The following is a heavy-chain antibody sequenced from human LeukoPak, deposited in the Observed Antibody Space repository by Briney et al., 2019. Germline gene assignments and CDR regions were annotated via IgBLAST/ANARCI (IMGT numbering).Heavy chain of an antibody. Sequence: GASVKVSCKSSGGSFRNYAINWVRQAPGQGLEWMGWMNPNSGNTGYAQKFQGRVTMTRNTSISTAYMELSSLRSEDTAVYYCARLVDGMDVWGQGTTVTVSS. J-gene: IGHJ6*02. D-gene: IGHD2-15*01. CDR3: ARLVDGMDV. CDR1: GGSFRNYA. CDR2: MNPNSGNT. V-gene: IGHV1-8*01.